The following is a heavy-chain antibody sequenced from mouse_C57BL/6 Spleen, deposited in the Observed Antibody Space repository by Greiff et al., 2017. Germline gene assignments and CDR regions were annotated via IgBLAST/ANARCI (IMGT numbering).Heavy chain of an antibody. Sequence: VQLQQSGPELVKPGASVKISCKASGYTFTDYYMNWVKQSHGKSLEWIGDINPNNGGTSYNQKFKGKATLTVDKSSSTAYMELRSLTSEDSAVYYCARRSRWLLQEGYYAMDYWCQGTSVTVSS. D-gene: IGHD2-3*01. J-gene: IGHJ4*01. CDR1: GYTFTDYY. V-gene: IGHV1-26*01. CDR3: ARRSRWLLQEGYYAMDY. CDR2: INPNNGGT.